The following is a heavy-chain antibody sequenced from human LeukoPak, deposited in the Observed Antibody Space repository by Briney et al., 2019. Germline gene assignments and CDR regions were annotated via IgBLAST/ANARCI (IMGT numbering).Heavy chain of an antibody. CDR2: INHSGST. J-gene: IGHJ4*02. D-gene: IGHD3-22*01. V-gene: IGHV4-34*01. CDR1: GGPIYSYY. Sequence: SETLSLTCTVSGGPIYSYYWSWIRQTAGKGLEWIGEINHSGSTNYNPSLKSRVTISVDTSKNQFSLKLSSVTAADTAVYYCARGPRGYYYDSSGYTFGYWGQGTLVTVSS. CDR3: ARGPRGYYYDSSGYTFGY.